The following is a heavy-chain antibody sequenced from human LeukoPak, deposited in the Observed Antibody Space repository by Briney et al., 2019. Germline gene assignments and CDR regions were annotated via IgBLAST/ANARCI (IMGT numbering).Heavy chain of an antibody. J-gene: IGHJ3*01. CDR1: GYTFTNYY. D-gene: IGHD1-26*01. Sequence: AASVKVSCKASGYTFTNYYIHWVRQAPGQGLEWMGKINPSPGSTAYAERFQVRVTMTRDTSTSTVYMELSSLRSEDTAVYYCARDLRVGATKDVFGGAFDVWGQGTMVTVSS. CDR2: INPSPGST. CDR3: ARDLRVGATKDVFGGAFDV. V-gene: IGHV1-46*01.